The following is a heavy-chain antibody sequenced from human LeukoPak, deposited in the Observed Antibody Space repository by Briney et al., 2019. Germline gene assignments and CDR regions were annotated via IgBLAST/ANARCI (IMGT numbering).Heavy chain of an antibody. CDR1: GGSSTNYY. CDR3: ARGGAPEY. CDR2: IHTGGAT. Sequence: SETLSLTCTASGGSSTNYYWSWIRQPAGKGLEWIGRIHTGGATTYNPSLESRVTMSVDTSKNLASLKMSSLTAADTAIYYCARGGAPEYWGQGTLVTVYS. J-gene: IGHJ4*02. V-gene: IGHV4-4*07.